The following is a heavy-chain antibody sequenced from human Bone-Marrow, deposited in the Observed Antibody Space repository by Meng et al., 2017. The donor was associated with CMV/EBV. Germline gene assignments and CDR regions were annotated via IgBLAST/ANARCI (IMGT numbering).Heavy chain of an antibody. CDR1: GYTFTGYY. D-gene: IGHD2-21*01. CDR2: INPNSGGT. CDR3: ASSIVDTFVGGYVVIATTGYYYGMDV. Sequence: ASVKVSCKASGYTFTGYYINWVRQAPGQGLEWMGWINPNSGGTNYAQKFQGRVTMTRDTSISTAYMELSRMGSVDPAVYCCASSIVDTFVGGYVVIATTGYYYGMDVWGQGTTVTVSS. V-gene: IGHV1-2*02. J-gene: IGHJ6*02.